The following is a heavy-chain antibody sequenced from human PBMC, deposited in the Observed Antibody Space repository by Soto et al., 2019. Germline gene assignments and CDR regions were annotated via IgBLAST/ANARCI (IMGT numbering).Heavy chain of an antibody. CDR3: ARDSTPIVLMVYATLRHAFDI. J-gene: IGHJ3*02. D-gene: IGHD2-8*01. V-gene: IGHV3-33*01. Sequence: GGSLRLSCAASGFTFSSYGMHWVRQAPGKGLEWVAVIWYDGSNKYYADSVKGRFTISRDNSKSTLYLQMNSLRAEDTAVYYCARDSTPIVLMVYATLRHAFDIWGQGTMVTVSS. CDR2: IWYDGSNK. CDR1: GFTFSSYG.